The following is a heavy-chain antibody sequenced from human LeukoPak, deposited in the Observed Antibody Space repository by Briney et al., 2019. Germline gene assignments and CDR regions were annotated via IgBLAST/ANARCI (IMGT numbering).Heavy chain of an antibody. CDR2: IGSDGRT. CDR3: AKDDNYIRFSS. V-gene: IGHV3-23*01. CDR1: GFTFSSYG. D-gene: IGHD3-16*01. J-gene: IGHJ5*02. Sequence: RTGGSLRLACAASGFTFSSYGMHWVRQAPGKGLEWVSGIGSDGRTFYVDSVKGRISISRDNSKNTLYLQMNSLRVEDTAVYYCAKDDNYIRFSSWGQGTLVTVSS.